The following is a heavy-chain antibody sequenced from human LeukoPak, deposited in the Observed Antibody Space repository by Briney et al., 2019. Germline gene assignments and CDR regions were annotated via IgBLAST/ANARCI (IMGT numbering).Heavy chain of an antibody. CDR2: IRSKADNYAT. CDR1: GFTFSGSP. V-gene: IGHV3-73*01. J-gene: IGHJ4*02. Sequence: PGGSLRLSCAASGFTFSGSPILWVRQASGKGLEWVGRIRSKADNYATAYAASVQGRCTISRDDSKSTAYLQLNSLKTGDTAVYYCTQSNYWGQGALVTVSS. CDR3: TQSNY.